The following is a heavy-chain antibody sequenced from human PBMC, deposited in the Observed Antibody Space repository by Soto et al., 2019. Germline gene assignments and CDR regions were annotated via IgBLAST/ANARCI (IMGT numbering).Heavy chain of an antibody. D-gene: IGHD4-17*01. V-gene: IGHV4-61*08. J-gene: IGHJ4*02. CDR2: IYYSGST. CDR3: ARRYGYYFDY. CDR1: GGSISSGDYY. Sequence: PSETLSLTCTVSGGSISSGDYYWSWIRQHPGKGLEWIGYIYYSGSTNYNPSLKSRVTISVDTSKNQFSLKLSSVTAADTAVYYCARRYGYYFDYWGQGTLVTVSS.